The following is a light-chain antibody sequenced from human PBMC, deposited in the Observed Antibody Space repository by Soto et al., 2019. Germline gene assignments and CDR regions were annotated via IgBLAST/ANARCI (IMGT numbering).Light chain of an antibody. CDR1: QSISSW. Sequence: DIQMTQSPPTLSASVGDRVTFTGRASQSISSWLAWYQQKPGKAPNLLIYKASSLERGVPSRFSGSGSGTEFTLTISSLQPVDFATYFCQQYNSYSRTFGQGTKVEVK. CDR3: QQYNSYSRT. CDR2: KAS. J-gene: IGKJ1*01. V-gene: IGKV1-5*03.